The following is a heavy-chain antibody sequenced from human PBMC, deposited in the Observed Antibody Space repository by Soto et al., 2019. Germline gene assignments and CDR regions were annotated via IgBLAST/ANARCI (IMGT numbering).Heavy chain of an antibody. V-gene: IGHV3-53*01. CDR3: ARDLHSSSWYSSYGMDV. Sequence: GGSLRLSCAASGFTVSSNYMSWVRQAPGKGLEWVSVIYSGGSTYYADSVKGRFTISRDNSKNTLYLQMNSLRAEDTAVYYCARDLHSSSWYSSYGMDVWGQGTTVTVSS. CDR2: IYSGGST. CDR1: GFTVSSNY. J-gene: IGHJ6*02. D-gene: IGHD6-13*01.